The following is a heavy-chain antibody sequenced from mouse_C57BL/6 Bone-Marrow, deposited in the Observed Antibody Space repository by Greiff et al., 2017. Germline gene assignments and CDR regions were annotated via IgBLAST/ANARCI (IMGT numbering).Heavy chain of an antibody. CDR2: IDPANGDT. D-gene: IGHD6-1*02. V-gene: IGHV14-4*01. J-gene: IGHJ4*01. CDR1: GFNIKDDY. Sequence: VQLQQSGAALVRPGASVKLSCTASGFNIKDDYMHWVKQRPEQGLEWIGWIDPANGDTEYASKFPGKATITADTSSNTAYLQLSSLTSEDTAVYYCTTRQLDHYYAMDYWGQGTSVTVSS. CDR3: TTRQLDHYYAMDY.